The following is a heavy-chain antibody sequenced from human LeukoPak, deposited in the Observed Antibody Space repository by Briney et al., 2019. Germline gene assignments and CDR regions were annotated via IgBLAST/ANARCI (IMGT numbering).Heavy chain of an antibody. CDR2: IKSKTNGGAT. D-gene: IGHD3-22*01. CDR1: GFTFNNVW. J-gene: IGHJ4*02. V-gene: IGHV3-15*07. Sequence: GGSLRLSCAASGFTFNNVWMNWGRQAPGKGLEWVGRIKSKTNGGATEYAAPVKGRFTILRDDSKNTLYLQMNSLKTEDTAVYYCMLGSGSYDSSDFDYWGQGTLVTVSS. CDR3: MLGSGSYDSSDFDY.